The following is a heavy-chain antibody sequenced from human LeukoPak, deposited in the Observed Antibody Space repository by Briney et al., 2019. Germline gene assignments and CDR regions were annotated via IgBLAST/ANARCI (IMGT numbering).Heavy chain of an antibody. V-gene: IGHV3-23*01. J-gene: IGHJ4*02. CDR1: GFTFSNAG. CDR3: AKSQDGGRLFHFDY. CDR2: ISGSGGST. D-gene: IGHD1-26*01. Sequence: GGSLRLSCAASGFTFSNAGMTWVRQAPGKGLEWVSVISGSGGSTYSADSVKGRFTISRDNSKITLYLQMISLRAEDTAVYFCAKSQDGGRLFHFDYWGQGTLVTVSS.